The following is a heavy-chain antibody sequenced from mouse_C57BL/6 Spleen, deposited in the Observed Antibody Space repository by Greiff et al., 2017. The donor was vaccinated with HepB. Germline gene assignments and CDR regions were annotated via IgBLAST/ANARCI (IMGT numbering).Heavy chain of an antibody. V-gene: IGHV1-82*01. Sequence: VHLVESGPELVKPGASVKISCKASGYAFSSSWMNWVKQRPGKGLEWIGRIYPGDGDTNYNGKFKGKATLTADKSSSTAYMQLSSLTSEDSAVYFCARTITTVVADGYFDVWGTGTTVTVSS. CDR1: GYAFSSSW. CDR2: IYPGDGDT. D-gene: IGHD1-1*01. CDR3: ARTITTVVADGYFDV. J-gene: IGHJ1*03.